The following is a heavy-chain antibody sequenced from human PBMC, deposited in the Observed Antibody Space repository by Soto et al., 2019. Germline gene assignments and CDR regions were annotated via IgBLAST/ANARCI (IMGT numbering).Heavy chain of an antibody. CDR1: GYTFTTYA. J-gene: IGHJ6*02. CDR2: INVDNGNT. CDR3: ARDGRYRYGSYSHYGMDV. Sequence: QIQLVQSGADVSKPGASVKVSCTASGYTFTTYAMHWVRQAPGQRPEWMGWINVDNGNTKYSQNFQGRVTITRDTSASTAYMELSGLTYGDTGVYFCARDGRYRYGSYSHYGMDVWGQGTTVIVSS. D-gene: IGHD3-16*02. V-gene: IGHV1-3*01.